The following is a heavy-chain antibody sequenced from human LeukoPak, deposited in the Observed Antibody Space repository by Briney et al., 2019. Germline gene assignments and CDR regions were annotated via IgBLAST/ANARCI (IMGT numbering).Heavy chain of an antibody. V-gene: IGHV3-23*01. CDR2: ISGSDGST. D-gene: IGHD6-19*01. Sequence: PGGSLTLSCAASGFTFSSYDMIWLRQAPGKGLEWVSAISGSDGSTYYADSVKGRFTIHRDNSKNTLYLQMNSLRAEDTAVYYCASHPTYSSGWARFDYWGQGTLVTVSS. CDR1: GFTFSSYD. CDR3: ASHPTYSSGWARFDY. J-gene: IGHJ4*02.